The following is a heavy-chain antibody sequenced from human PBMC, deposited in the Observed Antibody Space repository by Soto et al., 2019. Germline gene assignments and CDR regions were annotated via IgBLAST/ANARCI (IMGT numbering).Heavy chain of an antibody. CDR3: ARQHADCWGVLDWFRP. CDR1: GYTFTSHK. D-gene: IGHD3-3*01. J-gene: IGHJ5*02. Sequence: QVQLVQSGAEVKKPGASVKVSCKASGYTFTSHKINWVRQATGQGLEWMGWMDPDSGKTTYVQKLQGRGTMTRNTSTVTAYMELNSLRSEETAMYYCARQHADCWGVLDWFRPWGQGTQVNGSS. CDR2: MDPDSGKT. V-gene: IGHV1-8*01.